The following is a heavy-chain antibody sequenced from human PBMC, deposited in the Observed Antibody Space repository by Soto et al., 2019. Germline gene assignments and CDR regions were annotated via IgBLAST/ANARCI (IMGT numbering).Heavy chain of an antibody. V-gene: IGHV5-10-1*01. J-gene: IGHJ6*02. D-gene: IGHD4-17*01. Sequence: RGESLKISCKGSGYSFTSYWISWVRQMPGKGLEWMGRIDPSDSYTNYSPSFQGHVTISADKSISTAYLQWSSLKASDTAMYYCARASTVTFSYYYYYGMDVWGQGTTVTVSS. CDR2: IDPSDSYT. CDR1: GYSFTSYW. CDR3: ARASTVTFSYYYYYGMDV.